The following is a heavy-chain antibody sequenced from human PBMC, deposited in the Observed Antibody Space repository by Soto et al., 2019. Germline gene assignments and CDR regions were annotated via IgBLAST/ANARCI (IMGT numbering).Heavy chain of an antibody. V-gene: IGHV3-33*01. Sequence: QVQLVESGGGVVQPGRSLRLSCAASGFTFSRYGTHWVRQAPGKGLEWVAVIWYDGSNKYYADSVKGRFTISRDNSKNTLYLQMNSLRAEDTAVYYCARDRQSSRILWGFQHWGQGTLVTVSS. D-gene: IGHD3-16*01. CDR3: ARDRQSSRILWGFQH. CDR2: IWYDGSNK. J-gene: IGHJ1*01. CDR1: GFTFSRYG.